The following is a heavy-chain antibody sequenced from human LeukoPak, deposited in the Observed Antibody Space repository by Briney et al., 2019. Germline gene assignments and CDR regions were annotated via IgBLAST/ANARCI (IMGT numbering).Heavy chain of an antibody. CDR3: ARDRYYDSFGYYTGDP. CDR1: GGSFSGYY. Sequence: PSETLSLTCAVYGGSFSGYYWSWIRQPPGKGLEWIGEINHSGSTNYNPSLKSRVTISVDTSKNQFSLKLSSVTAADTAVYYCARDRYYDSFGYYTGDPWGQGTLVTVSS. V-gene: IGHV4-34*01. CDR2: INHSGST. D-gene: IGHD3-22*01. J-gene: IGHJ5*02.